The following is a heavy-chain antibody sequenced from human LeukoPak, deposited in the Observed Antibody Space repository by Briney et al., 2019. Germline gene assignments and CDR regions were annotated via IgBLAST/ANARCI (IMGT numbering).Heavy chain of an antibody. CDR2: ISSSSSYI. J-gene: IGHJ4*02. Sequence: KPGGSLRLSCAASGFTFSNYNMNWVRQAPGKGLEWVSSISSSSSYIYYADSVKGRFTISRDKSKDTLFMQMNSLRAEDTAVYYCAKAFSPTSGTFYLSFDSWGQGTLVSVSS. D-gene: IGHD3-10*01. CDR3: AKAFSPTSGTFYLSFDS. V-gene: IGHV3-21*04. CDR1: GFTFSNYN.